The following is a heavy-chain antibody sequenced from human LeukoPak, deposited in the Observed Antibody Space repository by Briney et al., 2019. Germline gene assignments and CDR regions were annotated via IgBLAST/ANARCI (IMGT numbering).Heavy chain of an antibody. V-gene: IGHV3-30*02. D-gene: IGHD5-18*01. Sequence: GGSLRLSCAASGFTLSSYGMHWVRQAPGKGLEWVAFIRYDGSNKYNADSVKGRFTISRDNSKNTLYLQMNSLRAEDTALYYCAKGSIGYSHGYTDYWGQGTLVTVSS. J-gene: IGHJ4*02. CDR1: GFTLSSYG. CDR3: AKGSIGYSHGYTDY. CDR2: IRYDGSNK.